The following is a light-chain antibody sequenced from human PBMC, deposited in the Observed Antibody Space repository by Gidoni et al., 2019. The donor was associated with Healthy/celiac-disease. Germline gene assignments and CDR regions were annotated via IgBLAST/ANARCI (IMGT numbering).Light chain of an antibody. CDR2: WAS. CDR3: QQYYSTPPWT. Sequence: DIVMTQYPDSLAVSLGERPTIHFKSSQSVLHSSNTKNYLAWYQQKPGQPPKLIIYWASTRESGVPDRFSGSGSGTDFTLTISSLQAEDVAVYYCQQYYSTPPWTFXXXTKVEIK. CDR1: QSVLHSSNTKNY. J-gene: IGKJ1*01. V-gene: IGKV4-1*01.